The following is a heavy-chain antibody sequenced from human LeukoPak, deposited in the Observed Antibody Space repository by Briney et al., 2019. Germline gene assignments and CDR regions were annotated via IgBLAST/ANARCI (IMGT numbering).Heavy chain of an antibody. V-gene: IGHV4-4*07. D-gene: IGHD6-13*01. J-gene: IGHJ4*02. CDR2: IYTSGST. CDR3: ARNLIPEQLVMNF. CDR1: GGSISNSY. Sequence: SETLSLTCTVSGGSISNSYWSWIRQPAGKGLEYIGRIYTSGSTNYNPSLKSRVTMSVDTSNNQFSLKLSSVTAADTAVYYCARNLIPEQLVMNFWGQGTLVTVSS.